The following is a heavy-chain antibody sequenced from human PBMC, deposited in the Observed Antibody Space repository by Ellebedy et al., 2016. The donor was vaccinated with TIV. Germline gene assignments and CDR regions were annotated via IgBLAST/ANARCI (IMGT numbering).Heavy chain of an antibody. Sequence: GESLKISCAASGFTFSSYSMNWVRQAPGKGLEWVSSISSSSSYIYYADSVKGRFTISRDNAKNSLYLQMNSLRAEDTAVYYCVRAIGSSSSYWGQGTLVTVSS. J-gene: IGHJ4*02. V-gene: IGHV3-21*01. CDR3: VRAIGSSSSY. D-gene: IGHD6-6*01. CDR1: GFTFSSYS. CDR2: ISSSSSYI.